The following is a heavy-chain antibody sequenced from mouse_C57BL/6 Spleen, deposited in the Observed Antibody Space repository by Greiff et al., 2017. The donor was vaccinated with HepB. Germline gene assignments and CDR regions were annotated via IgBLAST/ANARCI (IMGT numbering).Heavy chain of an antibody. CDR3: ARGGYDYDEGVDY. V-gene: IGHV1-55*01. D-gene: IGHD2-4*01. J-gene: IGHJ2*01. CDR2: IYPGSGST. Sequence: QVQLQQPGAELVKPGASVKMSCKASGYTFTSYWITWVKQRPGQGLEWIGDIYPGSGSTNYNEKFKSKATLTVDTSSSTAYMQLSSLTSEDSAVYYCARGGYDYDEGVDYWGQGTTLTVSS. CDR1: GYTFTSYW.